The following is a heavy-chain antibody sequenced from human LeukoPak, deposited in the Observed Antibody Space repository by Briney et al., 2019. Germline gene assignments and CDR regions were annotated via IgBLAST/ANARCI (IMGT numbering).Heavy chain of an antibody. CDR2: VNPNSGDT. CDR1: GYTFTGYS. V-gene: IGHV1-2*02. D-gene: IGHD6-25*01. CDR3: ASLGSRYFDF. Sequence: GASVKVSCKASGYTFTGYSMHWVRQAPGQGLEWMGWVNPNSGDTRYAQKFRGRVTLTRDTSINAAYMELSSLRSDDTAVYYCASLGSRYFDFWGQGTLVTVSS. J-gene: IGHJ4*02.